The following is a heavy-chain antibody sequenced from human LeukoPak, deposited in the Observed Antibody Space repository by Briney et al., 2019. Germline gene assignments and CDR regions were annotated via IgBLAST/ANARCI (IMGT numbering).Heavy chain of an antibody. Sequence: GGSLRHSCAASGFTFSSYAMSWVRQAPGKGLEWVSAISGSGGSTYYADSVKGRFTISRDNSKNTLYLQMNSLRAEDTAVYYCAKQPPSAWLVRFYFQHWGQGTLVTVSS. CDR1: GFTFSSYA. CDR2: ISGSGGST. V-gene: IGHV3-23*01. D-gene: IGHD6-19*01. CDR3: AKQPPSAWLVRFYFQH. J-gene: IGHJ1*01.